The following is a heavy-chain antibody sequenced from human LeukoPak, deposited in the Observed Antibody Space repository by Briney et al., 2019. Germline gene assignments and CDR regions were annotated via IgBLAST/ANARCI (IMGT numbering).Heavy chain of an antibody. CDR2: IYYSGST. J-gene: IGHJ4*02. D-gene: IGHD3-9*01. V-gene: IGHV4-38-2*01. CDR1: GYSISSGYS. Sequence: SETPSLTCAVSGYSISSGYSWGWIRQPPGKGLEWIGSIYYSGSTYYNPSLKSRVTISMDTSKNQFSLKLSSVTAADTAVYYCAGGYDILTGYDYWGQGTLVTVSS. CDR3: AGGYDILTGYDY.